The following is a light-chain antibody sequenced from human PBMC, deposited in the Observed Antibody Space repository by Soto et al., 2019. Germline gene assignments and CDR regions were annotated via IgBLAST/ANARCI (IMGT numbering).Light chain of an antibody. CDR2: GND. V-gene: IGLV1-40*01. Sequence: QSALTQPPSVSGAPGQRVTISCTGSSSNIGAGYDVHWYQQLPGKAPKLLIYGNDNRPSGVPERFSGSKSGTSASLAITGLRADDEADYYCQSYGSIPSANFVFGTGTKVTVL. CDR1: SSNIGAGYD. CDR3: QSYGSIPSANFV. J-gene: IGLJ1*01.